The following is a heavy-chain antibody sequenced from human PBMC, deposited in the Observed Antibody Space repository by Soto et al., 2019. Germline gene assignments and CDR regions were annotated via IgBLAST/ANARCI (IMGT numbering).Heavy chain of an antibody. CDR2: IYTSGST. Sequence: ASETLSLTCTVSGGSISSYYWSWIRQPAGKGLEWIGRIYTSGSTNYNPSLKSRVTMSVDTSKNQFSLKLSSVTAADTAVYYCAREGIAARLNWFDPWGQGTLVTVSS. V-gene: IGHV4-4*07. J-gene: IGHJ5*02. CDR3: AREGIAARLNWFDP. CDR1: GGSISSYY. D-gene: IGHD6-6*01.